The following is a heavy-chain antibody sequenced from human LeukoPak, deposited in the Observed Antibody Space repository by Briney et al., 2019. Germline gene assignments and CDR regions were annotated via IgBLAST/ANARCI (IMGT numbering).Heavy chain of an antibody. D-gene: IGHD3-9*01. CDR2: ISYDGSNE. CDR3: ARDESLTGSG. V-gene: IGHV3-30*04. CDR1: GFTFSSYV. J-gene: IGHJ3*01. Sequence: PGGSLRLSCAASGFTFSSYVMHWVRQAPGKGLEWVAIISYDGSNEYYADSVKGRFTISRDNSKNTLYLQMNSLRAADTAVYSCARDESLTGSGWGQGTMVTVSS.